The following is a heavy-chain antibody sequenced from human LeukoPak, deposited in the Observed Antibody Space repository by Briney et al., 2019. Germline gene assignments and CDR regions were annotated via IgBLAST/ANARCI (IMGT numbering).Heavy chain of an antibody. J-gene: IGHJ5*02. D-gene: IGHD5-18*01. V-gene: IGHV4-59*01. CDR3: AIGGLGYLNWFDP. CDR2: IYYSGST. CDR1: GGSISSYY. Sequence: SETLSLTCTVSGGSISSYYWSWIRQPPGKGLEWIGYIYYSGSTNYNPSLKSRVTISVDTSKNQFSLKLSSVTAADTPVYYCAIGGLGYLNWFDPWGPGTLVTVSS.